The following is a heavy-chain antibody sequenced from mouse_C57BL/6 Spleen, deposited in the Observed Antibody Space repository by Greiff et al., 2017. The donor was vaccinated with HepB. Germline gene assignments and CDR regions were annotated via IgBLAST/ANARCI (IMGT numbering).Heavy chain of an antibody. CDR1: GYTFTDYN. Sequence: VQLKQSGPELVKPGASVKMSCKASGYTFTDYNMHWVKQSHGKSLEWIGYINPNNGGTSYNQKFKGKATLTVNKSSSTAYMELRSLTSEDSAVYYCALLTYYFDYWGQGTTLTVSS. V-gene: IGHV1-22*01. CDR3: ALLTYYFDY. CDR2: INPNNGGT. J-gene: IGHJ2*01. D-gene: IGHD2-10*01.